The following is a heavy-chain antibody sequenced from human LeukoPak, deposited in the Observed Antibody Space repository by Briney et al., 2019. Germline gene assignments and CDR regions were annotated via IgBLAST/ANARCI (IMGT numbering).Heavy chain of an antibody. CDR2: FYRGDTT. CDR1: GFSVSSSY. V-gene: IGHV3-53*01. D-gene: IGHD3-22*01. J-gene: IGHJ4*02. Sequence: GGSLRLSCAASGFSVSSSYMYWVRQAPGKGLEWVSFFYRGDTTYYAESVKGRFTISRDNSKNTLYLQMNSLRAEDTAVYYCAKDQVFYDSSGYYFWDHYFDYWGQGTLVTVSS. CDR3: AKDQVFYDSSGYYFWDHYFDY.